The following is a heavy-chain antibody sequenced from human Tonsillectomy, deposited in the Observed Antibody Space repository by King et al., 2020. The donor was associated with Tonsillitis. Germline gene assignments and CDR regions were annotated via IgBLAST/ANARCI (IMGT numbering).Heavy chain of an antibody. J-gene: IGHJ5*01. CDR3: ARVLSYYENWFDA. CDR1: GDFINGGSFY. V-gene: IGHV4-61*02. CDR2: IFASVTT. D-gene: IGHD3-10*01. Sequence: LQLQESGPGLVKPSQTLSLTCTVSGDFINGGSFYWGGGRQPAGKGREYIWRIFASVTTHSNPSFQSRVTMSVDTSKNQFSLKLSSVTAADTAVYYCARVLSYYENWFDAWGHGTLVTVSS.